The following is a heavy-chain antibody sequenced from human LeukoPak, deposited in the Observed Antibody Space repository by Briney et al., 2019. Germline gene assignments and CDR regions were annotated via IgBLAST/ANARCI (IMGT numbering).Heavy chain of an antibody. CDR2: ISWNSGST. CDR3: AKDISPLLDSSGPDY. D-gene: IGHD3-22*01. J-gene: IGHJ4*02. CDR1: GFTFDDYA. V-gene: IGHV3-9*01. Sequence: HPGGSLRLSCAASGFTFDDYAMHWVRQAPGKGLEWVSGISWNSGSTGYADSVKGRFTISRDNAKNSLYLQMNSLRAEDTALYYCAKDISPLLDSSGPDYWGQGTLLTVSS.